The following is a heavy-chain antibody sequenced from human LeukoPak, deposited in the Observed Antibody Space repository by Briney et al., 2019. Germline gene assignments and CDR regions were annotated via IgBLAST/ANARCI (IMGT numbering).Heavy chain of an antibody. Sequence: ASVKVSCKASGYTFTSYGISWVRQAPGQGLEWMGWISAYNGNTNYAQKLQGRVTMTTDTSTSTAYMELRSLRSDDTAVYYCARDGARSSGWYSGAFDIWGQGTMATVSS. CDR1: GYTFTSYG. CDR3: ARDGARSSGWYSGAFDI. V-gene: IGHV1-18*01. CDR2: ISAYNGNT. J-gene: IGHJ3*02. D-gene: IGHD6-19*01.